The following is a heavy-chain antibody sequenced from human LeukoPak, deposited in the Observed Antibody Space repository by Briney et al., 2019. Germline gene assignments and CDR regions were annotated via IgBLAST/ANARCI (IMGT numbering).Heavy chain of an antibody. V-gene: IGHV1-2*02. CDR1: GYTFTAYY. Sequence: ASVKVSCKASGYTFTAYYMHWVRQAPGQGLEWMGWLNPNSGGTNYAQKFHGRVTMTRDTSISTAYMELSSLRSDDTAVYYCARGYCSGGSCYELDWFDPWGQGTLVTVSS. D-gene: IGHD2-15*01. J-gene: IGHJ5*02. CDR3: ARGYCSGGSCYELDWFDP. CDR2: LNPNSGGT.